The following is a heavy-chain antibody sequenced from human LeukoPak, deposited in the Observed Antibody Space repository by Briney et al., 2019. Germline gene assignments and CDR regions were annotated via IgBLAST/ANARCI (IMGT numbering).Heavy chain of an antibody. CDR2: IKQDESER. Sequence: PGGSLRLSCEASGFSFSSYWMTWVRQPPGKGPEWVANIKQDESERYSVDSVKGRFTISRDNSKNTLHLQMNSLRGEDTAVYYCARPSYSSGWSFFDYWGQGTLVSVSS. V-gene: IGHV3-7*01. CDR1: GFSFSSYW. CDR3: ARPSYSSGWSFFDY. J-gene: IGHJ4*02. D-gene: IGHD6-19*01.